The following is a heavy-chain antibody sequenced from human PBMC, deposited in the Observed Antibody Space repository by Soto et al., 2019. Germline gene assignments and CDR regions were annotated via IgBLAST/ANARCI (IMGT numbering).Heavy chain of an antibody. D-gene: IGHD6-6*01. CDR2: IYYSGST. CDR3: AREGGSSSSNFDY. Sequence: SETLSLTCTVSGGSIRSYYWSWIRQPPGKGLEWIGYIYYSGSTNYNPSLKSRVTISVDTSKNQFSLKLSSVTAADTAVYYCAREGGSSSSNFDYWGQGTPVTVSS. CDR1: GGSIRSYY. V-gene: IGHV4-59*01. J-gene: IGHJ4*02.